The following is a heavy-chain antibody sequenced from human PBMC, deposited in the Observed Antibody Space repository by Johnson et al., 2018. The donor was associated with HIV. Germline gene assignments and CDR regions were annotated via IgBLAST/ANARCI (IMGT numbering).Heavy chain of an antibody. CDR2: ISYDGSNK. V-gene: IGHV3-30-3*01. CDR1: GFTFSSYA. CDR3: AKEAIAMEVVI. Sequence: QVQLVESGGGVVWPGGSLRLSCAASGFTFSSYAMHWVRQAPGKGLEWVAVISYDGSNKYYADSVKGRFTISRDNSKSTVYLKMNSLRGDDTAVYYCAKEAIAMEVVIWCQGTMDTVSS. D-gene: IGHD6-19*01. J-gene: IGHJ3*02.